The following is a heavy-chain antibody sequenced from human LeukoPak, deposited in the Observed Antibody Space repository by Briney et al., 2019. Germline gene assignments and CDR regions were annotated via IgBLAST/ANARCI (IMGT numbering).Heavy chain of an antibody. D-gene: IGHD3-3*01. CDR1: GGSFSGYY. V-gene: IGHV4-34*01. CDR2: INHSGST. Sequence: PSETLSLTCAVYGGSFSGYYWSWIRQPPGKGLEWIGEINHSGSTNYNPSLKSRVTISVDTSKNQFSLKLSSVTAADTAVYYCARRPLYDFWSGYRAFDIWGQGTMVTVSS. J-gene: IGHJ3*02. CDR3: ARRPLYDFWSGYRAFDI.